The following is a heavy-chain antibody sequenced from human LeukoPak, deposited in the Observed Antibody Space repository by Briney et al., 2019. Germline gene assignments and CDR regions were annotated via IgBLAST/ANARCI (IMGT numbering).Heavy chain of an antibody. CDR1: GFTFGIYA. CDR3: AKVLPIYFSPSTWFDP. Sequence: HAGGSLRLSYAASGFTFGIYAMSWVRQAPGQGLDWVSAISARDGSTYYADSVKGRFTISRDNSKNTLYLQMNSLRAEDTALYYCAKVLPIYFSPSTWFDPWGQGTLVTVSS. CDR2: ISARDGST. J-gene: IGHJ5*02. D-gene: IGHD3-3*01. V-gene: IGHV3-23*01.